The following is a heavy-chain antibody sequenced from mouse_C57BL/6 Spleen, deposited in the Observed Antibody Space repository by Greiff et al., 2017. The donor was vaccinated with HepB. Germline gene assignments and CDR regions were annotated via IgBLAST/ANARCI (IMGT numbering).Heavy chain of an antibody. CDR1: GYAFSSSW. CDR2: IYPGDGDT. Sequence: QVQLKQSGPELVKPGASVKISCKASGYAFSSSWMNWVKQRPGKGLEWIGRIYPGDGDTNYNGKFKGKATLTADKSSSTAYMQLSSLTSEDSAVYFCARQTTVVPWYFDVWGTGTTVTVSS. J-gene: IGHJ1*03. V-gene: IGHV1-82*01. CDR3: ARQTTVVPWYFDV. D-gene: IGHD1-1*01.